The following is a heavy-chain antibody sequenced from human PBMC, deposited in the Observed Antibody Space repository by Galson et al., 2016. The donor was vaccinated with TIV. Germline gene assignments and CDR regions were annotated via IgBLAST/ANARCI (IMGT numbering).Heavy chain of an antibody. D-gene: IGHD1-1*01. CDR2: ISYDGSSK. Sequence: SLRLSCADAGFTFNYYQMHWVRRAPGKGLEWVAVISYDGSSKYYSDSVKGRFTISRDNSKNTLYLQMNSLRPEDTAVFYCAKEVQRRLPYWGQGTLVTVSS. J-gene: IGHJ4*02. CDR1: GFTFNYYQ. CDR3: AKEVQRRLPY. V-gene: IGHV3-30-3*01.